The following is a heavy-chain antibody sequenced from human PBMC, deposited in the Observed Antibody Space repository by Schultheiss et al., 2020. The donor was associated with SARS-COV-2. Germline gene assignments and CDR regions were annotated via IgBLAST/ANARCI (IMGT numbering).Heavy chain of an antibody. Sequence: SETLSLTCTVSGGSVSSGSFYWSWIRQPPGKGLEWIGYIYYSGSTYYNPSLKSRVTISVDTSKNQFSLKLSSVTAADTAVYYCARGVHGVVPGPLGLGPWYYYYGVDVWGQGTTVTVSS. J-gene: IGHJ6*02. CDR3: ARGVHGVVPGPLGLGPWYYYYGVDV. CDR2: IYYSGST. D-gene: IGHD2-2*01. V-gene: IGHV4-31*03. CDR1: GGSVSSGSFY.